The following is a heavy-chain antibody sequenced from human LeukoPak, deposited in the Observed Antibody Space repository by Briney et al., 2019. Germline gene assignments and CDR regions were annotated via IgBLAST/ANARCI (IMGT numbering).Heavy chain of an antibody. J-gene: IGHJ3*02. CDR1: GFTFDDYA. CDR2: ISWNSGSI. CDR3: AKTASGYSFLEDAFDI. D-gene: IGHD6-13*01. V-gene: IGHV3-9*01. Sequence: GRSLRLSCAASGFTFDDYAMHWVRQAPGKGLEWVSGISWNSGSIGYADSVKGRFTISRDNAKNSLYLRMNSLRAEDTALYYCAKTASGYSFLEDAFDIWGQGTMVTVSS.